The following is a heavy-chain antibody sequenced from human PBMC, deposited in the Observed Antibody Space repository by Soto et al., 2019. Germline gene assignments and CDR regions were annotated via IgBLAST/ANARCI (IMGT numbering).Heavy chain of an antibody. CDR3: ARSPLLTSGGSCYYFDY. J-gene: IGHJ4*02. Sequence: QVQLVQSGAEVKKPGSSVKVSCKASGGTFSSYAIIWVRQAPGQGLEWMGGIIPIFGTANYAQKFQGRVTITADESTSTADMELSSLRSEDTAVYYCARSPLLTSGGSCYYFDYWGQGTLVTVSS. D-gene: IGHD2-15*01. V-gene: IGHV1-69*01. CDR1: GGTFSSYA. CDR2: IIPIFGTA.